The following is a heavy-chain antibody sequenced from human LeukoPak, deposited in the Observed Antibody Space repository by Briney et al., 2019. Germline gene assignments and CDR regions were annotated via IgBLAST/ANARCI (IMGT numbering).Heavy chain of an antibody. CDR2: ISAAGTTI. D-gene: IGHD2-2*01. CDR1: EFTFSSYN. CDR3: ATDPSIVVVPASHYYYMDV. J-gene: IGHJ6*03. V-gene: IGHV3-48*01. Sequence: PGGSLRLSCAASEFTFSSYNMNWVRQAPGKGLEWLSYISAAGTTIYCADSVKGRFTISRDNAKNSLYLQMTSLRAEDTAVYYCATDPSIVVVPASHYYYMDVWGKGTTVTVSS.